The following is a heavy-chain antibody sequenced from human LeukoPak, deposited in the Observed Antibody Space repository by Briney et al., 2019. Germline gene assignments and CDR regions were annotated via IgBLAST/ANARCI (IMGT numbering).Heavy chain of an antibody. V-gene: IGHV3-7*01. D-gene: IGHD3-16*01. CDR2: IDEDGNEK. CDR3: ASGGHIDY. Sequence: GGSLRLSCVASGFTVSSYYVSWVRQAPGKGLEWVANIDEDGNEKNYVDFVKGRFTISRDNAKNSLYLQMNSLRVEDTAVYYCASGGHIDYCGQGTLVTVSS. CDR1: GFTVSSYY. J-gene: IGHJ4*02.